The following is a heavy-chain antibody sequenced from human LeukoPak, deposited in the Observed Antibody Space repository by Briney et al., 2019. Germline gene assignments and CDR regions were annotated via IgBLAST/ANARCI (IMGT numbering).Heavy chain of an antibody. D-gene: IGHD3-22*01. J-gene: IGHJ1*01. V-gene: IGHV4-59*08. CDR2: IYHSGST. CDR3: ARVVQSTDSSGFYLPEYFQH. CDR1: GVSITTYY. Sequence: SETLSLTCTVSGVSITTYYWSWIRQPPGKGLEWIGYIYHSGSTNYNPSLKSRVTISVDTSKNEFSLKLSSVTAADTAVYYCARVVQSTDSSGFYLPEYFQHWGQGTLVTVSS.